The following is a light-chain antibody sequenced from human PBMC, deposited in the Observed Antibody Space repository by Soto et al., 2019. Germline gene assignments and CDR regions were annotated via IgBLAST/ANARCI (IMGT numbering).Light chain of an antibody. V-gene: IGKV4-1*01. CDR2: WAS. CDR3: QQYYGSHYT. J-gene: IGKJ2*01. CDR1: QRVFYTSNNKTY. Sequence: DIVMTQSPGSLAVSLGERATINCKSSQRVFYTSNNKTYLSWYQQKTGQPPKFLIYWASARESWVPDRFSGSVSGTEFTLTISLLQAEDVAVYYCQQYYGSHYTFGQVTKLEIK.